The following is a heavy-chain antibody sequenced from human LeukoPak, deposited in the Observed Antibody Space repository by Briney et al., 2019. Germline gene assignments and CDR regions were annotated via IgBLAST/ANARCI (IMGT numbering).Heavy chain of an antibody. CDR3: ARRQGCSNTNCPPDY. J-gene: IGHJ4*02. Sequence: GESLKISCRGSGYSFTSYWIAWVRQMPGKGLEWMGIIYPGDSDTRYTPSFQGQVTMSADKSINTAYLQWSSLKASDTAMYYCARRQGCSNTNCPPDYWGQGTLVTVSP. CDR2: IYPGDSDT. V-gene: IGHV5-51*01. D-gene: IGHD2-2*01. CDR1: GYSFTSYW.